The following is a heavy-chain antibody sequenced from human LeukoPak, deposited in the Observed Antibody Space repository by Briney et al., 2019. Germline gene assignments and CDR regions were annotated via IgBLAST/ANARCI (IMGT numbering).Heavy chain of an antibody. CDR3: ARGKAAAATHYYYYMDV. V-gene: IGHV4-59*01. D-gene: IGHD6-13*01. CDR1: GGSISSYY. Sequence: SETLSLTCTVSGGSISSYYWSWIWQPPGKGLEWIGYIYYSGSTNYNPSLKSRVTISVDTSKNQFSLKLSSVTAADTAVYYCARGKAAAATHYYYYMDVWGKGTTVTVSS. CDR2: IYYSGST. J-gene: IGHJ6*03.